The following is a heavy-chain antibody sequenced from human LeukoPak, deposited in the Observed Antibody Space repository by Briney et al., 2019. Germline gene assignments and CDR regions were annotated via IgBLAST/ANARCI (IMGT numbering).Heavy chain of an antibody. CDR1: GGSISSSSYY. D-gene: IGHD5-12*01. Sequence: PSETLSLTCTVSGGSISSSSYYWGWIRQPPGKGLEWIGSIYYSGSTCYNPSLKSRVTISVDTSKDQFSLKLSSVTAADTAVYYCARIPSGYSGYEQFDYWGQGTLVTVSS. V-gene: IGHV4-39*07. J-gene: IGHJ4*02. CDR3: ARIPSGYSGYEQFDY. CDR2: IYYSGST.